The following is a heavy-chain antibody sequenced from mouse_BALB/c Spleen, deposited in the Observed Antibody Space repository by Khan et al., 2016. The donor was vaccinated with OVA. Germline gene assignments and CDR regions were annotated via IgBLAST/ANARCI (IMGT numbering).Heavy chain of an antibody. V-gene: IGHV3-2*02. D-gene: IGHD1-2*01. Sequence: DVKLVESGPGLVKPSQSLSLTCTVTGYSITSGYGWNWIRQFPGNKLEWMGYISYSGSTNYTPSLKSRSSITRDTSKNQFFLQLNSVTTEDTATYYCARTARIKYWGQGTTLTVSS. CDR2: ISYSGST. J-gene: IGHJ2*01. CDR1: GYSITSGYG. CDR3: ARTARIKY.